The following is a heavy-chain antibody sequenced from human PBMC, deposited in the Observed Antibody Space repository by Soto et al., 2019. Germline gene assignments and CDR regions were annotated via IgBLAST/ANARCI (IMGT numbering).Heavy chain of an antibody. Sequence: ASVKVSCKASGYTFTSYGISWVRQAPGQGLEWMGWISAYNGNTNYAQKLQGRVTMTTDTSTSTAYMELRSLRSDDTAVYYCAREVGGDYDILTGYITDDYYYGMDVWGQGTTVTVSS. D-gene: IGHD3-9*01. CDR3: AREVGGDYDILTGYITDDYYYGMDV. CDR2: ISAYNGNT. J-gene: IGHJ6*02. V-gene: IGHV1-18*01. CDR1: GYTFTSYG.